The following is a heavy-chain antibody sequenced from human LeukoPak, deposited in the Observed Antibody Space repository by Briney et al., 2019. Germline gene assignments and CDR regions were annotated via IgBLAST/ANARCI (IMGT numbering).Heavy chain of an antibody. J-gene: IGHJ4*02. D-gene: IGHD1-26*01. Sequence: EASVKVSCKASGYTFTSYAMHWVRQAPGQRLEWMGWINAGNGNTKYSQKFQGRVTITRDTSASTAYMELSSLRSEDAAVYYCATGGSGSPSAYWGQGTLVTVSS. V-gene: IGHV1-3*01. CDR2: INAGNGNT. CDR1: GYTFTSYA. CDR3: ATGGSGSPSAY.